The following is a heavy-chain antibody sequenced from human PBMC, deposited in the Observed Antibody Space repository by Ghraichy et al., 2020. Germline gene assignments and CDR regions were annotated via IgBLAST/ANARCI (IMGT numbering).Heavy chain of an antibody. CDR3: ARVQLRYFDWLLYKVPPEEKNWFDP. V-gene: IGHV4-34*01. Sequence: SETLSLTCAVYGGSFSGYYWSWIRQPPGKGLEWIGEINHSGSTNYNPSLKSRVTISVDTSKNQFSLKLSSVTAADTAVYYCARVQLRYFDWLLYKVPPEEKNWFDPWGQGTLVTVSS. J-gene: IGHJ5*02. D-gene: IGHD3-9*01. CDR1: GGSFSGYY. CDR2: INHSGST.